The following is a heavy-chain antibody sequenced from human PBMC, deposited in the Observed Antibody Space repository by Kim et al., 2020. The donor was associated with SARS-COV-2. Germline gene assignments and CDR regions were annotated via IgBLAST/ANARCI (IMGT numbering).Heavy chain of an antibody. Sequence: ASVKVSCKAPGDTLTIYHINWVRQAAGQGLEWMGWINPNRGNSGYAQKLQGRFTMTRDTSISTVYMELSSLTYEDTAVYYCVGAIGPGSENWYCDVWGRGTLVTVSS. J-gene: IGHJ2*01. CDR1: GDTLTIYH. CDR3: VGAIGPGSENWYCDV. V-gene: IGHV1-8*01. CDR2: INPNRGNS.